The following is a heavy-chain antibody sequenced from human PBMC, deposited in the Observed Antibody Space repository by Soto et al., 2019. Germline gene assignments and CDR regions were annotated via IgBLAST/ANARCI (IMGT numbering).Heavy chain of an antibody. D-gene: IGHD6-6*01. J-gene: IGHJ6*02. CDR2: ISYSGST. V-gene: IGHV4-59*11. CDR3: ARAGYSNSADV. Sequence: QVQLQESGPGLVKPSETLSLTCTASGGSISSHFWNWIRQPPGKGLEWIGYISYSGSTNYNPSLKSRVTISVDTSKNRFALKLSSVTAADTAVYYCARAGYSNSADVWGQGTTVTVSS. CDR1: GGSISSHF.